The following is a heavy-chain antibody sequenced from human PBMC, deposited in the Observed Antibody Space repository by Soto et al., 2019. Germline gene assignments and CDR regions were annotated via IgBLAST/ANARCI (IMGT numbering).Heavy chain of an antibody. CDR2: IGTTGSYI. J-gene: IGHJ6*02. CDR3: ARVMCGDCSTYYYYSMDV. CDR1: GFTFGTYT. V-gene: IGHV3-21*01. D-gene: IGHD2-21*02. Sequence: EVQLVESGGGLVKPGGSLRLSCAASGFTFGTYTMTWVRQAPGKGLEWVSSIGTTGSYIYYADSVRGRFTISRDNARDSLYLQMSSLRAEDTAVYYCARVMCGDCSTYYYYSMDVWGQGTTVTVSS.